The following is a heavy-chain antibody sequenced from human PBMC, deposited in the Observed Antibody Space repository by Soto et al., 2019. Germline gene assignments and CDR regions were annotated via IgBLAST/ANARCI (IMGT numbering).Heavy chain of an antibody. V-gene: IGHV4-39*01. Sequence: QLQESGPGLVKPSETLSLTCTVSGSSISSGSYYWGWLRQPPGKGLEWIGSIYSSGSPYYTPSLKIRVTISVDTSKTQFSLKLSSVTAADTAVYYCANLKWGYCYFDLWGRGTLVTVSS. CDR2: IYSSGSP. CDR3: ANLKWGYCYFDL. J-gene: IGHJ2*01. CDR1: GSSISSGSYY. D-gene: IGHD1-26*01.